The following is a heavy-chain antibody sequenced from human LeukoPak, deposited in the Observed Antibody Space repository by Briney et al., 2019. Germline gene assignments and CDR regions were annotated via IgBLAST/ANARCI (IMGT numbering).Heavy chain of an antibody. D-gene: IGHD3-22*01. Sequence: ASVKVSFKASGYSLTGYFIHWVRQAPGQGLEWMGCIDPNSGDTKYAQKFQGRVSMPRDTSTRTAYMELSRLRSDDTAVYFCARSGSTGYSLDYWGQGTLVTVSS. CDR2: IDPNSGDT. J-gene: IGHJ4*02. CDR1: GYSLTGYF. V-gene: IGHV1-2*02. CDR3: ARSGSTGYSLDY.